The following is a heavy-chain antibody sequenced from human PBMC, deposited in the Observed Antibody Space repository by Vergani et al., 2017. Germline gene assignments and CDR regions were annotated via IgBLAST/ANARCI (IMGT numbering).Heavy chain of an antibody. V-gene: IGHV4-34*01. CDR3: ARKRYYYDSSGYYYYFDY. Sequence: QVQLQQWGAGLLKPSETLSLTCAVYGGSFSGYYWSWIRQPPGKGLEWIGEINHSGSTNYNPSLKSRVTISVDTSKNQFSLKLGSVTAADTAVYYCARKRYYYDSSGYYYYFDYGGQGTLVTVSS. J-gene: IGHJ4*02. CDR1: GGSFSGYY. D-gene: IGHD3-22*01. CDR2: INHSGST.